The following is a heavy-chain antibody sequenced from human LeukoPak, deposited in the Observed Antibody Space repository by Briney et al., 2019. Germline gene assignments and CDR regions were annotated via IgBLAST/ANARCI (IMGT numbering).Heavy chain of an antibody. CDR2: INSDGSST. V-gene: IGHV3-74*01. CDR1: GFTFSSYW. CDR3: ARGYCSGGSCYGSPGKR. J-gene: IGHJ4*02. Sequence: GGSLRLSCAASGFTFSSYWMSWVRQAPGKGLVWVSRINSDGSSTSYADSVKGRFTISRDNAKNTLYLQMNSLRAEDTAVYYCARGYCSGGSCYGSPGKRWGQGTLVTVSS. D-gene: IGHD2-15*01.